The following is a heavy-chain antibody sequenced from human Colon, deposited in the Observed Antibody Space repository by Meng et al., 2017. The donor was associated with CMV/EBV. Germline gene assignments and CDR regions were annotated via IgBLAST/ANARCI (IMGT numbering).Heavy chain of an antibody. J-gene: IGHJ4*02. CDR1: GFTFSSYE. V-gene: IGHV3-74*01. CDR3: VRDKGDGFIKFHYFDY. D-gene: IGHD5-24*01. CDR2: INTDGGST. Sequence: GGSLRLSCAASGFTFSSYEMNWVRQVPGKGLEWVARINTDGGSTTYADSVKGRFTISRDNPMDTVYLQMTSLRADDTAVYYCVRDKGDGFIKFHYFDYWGQGTLVTVSS.